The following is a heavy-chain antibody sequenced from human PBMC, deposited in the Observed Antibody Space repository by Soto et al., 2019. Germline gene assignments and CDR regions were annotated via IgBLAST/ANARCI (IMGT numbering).Heavy chain of an antibody. CDR2: IYPGDSDT. Sequence: LGESLKISCKGSGYSFTSYWIGWVRQMPGKGLEWMGIIYPGDSDTRYSPSFQGQVTISADKSISTAYLQWSSLKASDTAMYYCARQIVVVTATPGYYYYYGMDVWGQGTTVTVSS. V-gene: IGHV5-51*01. J-gene: IGHJ6*02. D-gene: IGHD2-21*02. CDR1: GYSFTSYW. CDR3: ARQIVVVTATPGYYYYYGMDV.